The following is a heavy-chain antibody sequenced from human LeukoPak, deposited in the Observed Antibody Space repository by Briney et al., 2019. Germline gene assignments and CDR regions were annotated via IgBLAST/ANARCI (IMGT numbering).Heavy chain of an antibody. CDR1: GYSFNGYY. V-gene: IGHV1-2*02. Sequence: ASVKVSCAASGYSFNGYYMHWVRQAPGQGLEWMGWINPSSGGTIYAQKFQGRVTMTRDTSISTAYMEVSRLRSDDTAVYYCARESRYGSGSSLDYWGQGTLVAVSS. CDR2: INPSSGGT. D-gene: IGHD3-10*01. CDR3: ARESRYGSGSSLDY. J-gene: IGHJ4*02.